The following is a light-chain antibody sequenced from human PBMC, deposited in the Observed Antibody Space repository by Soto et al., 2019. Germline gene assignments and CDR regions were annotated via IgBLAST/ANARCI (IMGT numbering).Light chain of an antibody. J-gene: IGLJ2*01. CDR1: SSDVGSYKF. CDR3: CSYAGSSTLV. CDR2: EGS. Sequence: QSVLTQPASVSGSPGQSITISCTGTSSDVGSYKFVSWYQQHPVKAPKLMIYEGSKRPSGVSSRFSGSKSANTASLTISGLQAEDEADYYCCSYAGSSTLVFGGGTQLTVL. V-gene: IGLV2-23*01.